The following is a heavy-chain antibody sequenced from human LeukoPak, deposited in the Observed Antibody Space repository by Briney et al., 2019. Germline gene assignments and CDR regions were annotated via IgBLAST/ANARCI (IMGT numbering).Heavy chain of an antibody. J-gene: IGHJ4*02. V-gene: IGHV4-59*08. CDR3: ARQWGGYFDY. CDR1: GGSISSYY. CDR2: IYYSGST. D-gene: IGHD3-16*01. Sequence: SETLSLTCTVSGGSISSYYWSWIRQPPGKGLEWIGYIYYSGSTNYNPSLKSRVTISVDTSKNQFSLKLSSVTAADTAVYYCARQWGGYFDYWGQGTLVTVSS.